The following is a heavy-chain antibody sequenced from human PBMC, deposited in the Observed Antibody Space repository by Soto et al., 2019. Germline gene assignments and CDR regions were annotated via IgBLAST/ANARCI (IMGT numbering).Heavy chain of an antibody. J-gene: IGHJ5*02. Sequence: SETLSLTCSVSGGSIGLYYWSLIRQPPGKGLEWIGYAYYSGDTGYNPSLQSRVTMAVDASKNQVSLKLTSVTAADTAVYYCARARSTYGGGGTGEVKENWFDPWGQGALVTVSS. CDR1: GGSIGLYY. V-gene: IGHV4-59*01. CDR2: AYYSGDT. D-gene: IGHD2-8*01. CDR3: ARARSTYGGGGTGEVKENWFDP.